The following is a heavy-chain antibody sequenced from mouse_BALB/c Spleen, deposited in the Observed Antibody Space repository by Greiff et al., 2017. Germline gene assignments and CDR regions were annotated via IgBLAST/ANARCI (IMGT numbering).Heavy chain of an antibody. CDR2: IRNKANGYTT. V-gene: IGHV7-3*02. D-gene: IGHD2-4*01. CDR1: GFTFTDYY. CDR3: ARAFDYDWFAY. J-gene: IGHJ3*01. Sequence: EVKLMESGGGLVQPGGSLRLSCATSGFTFTDYYMSWVRQPPGKALEWLGFIRNKANGYTTEYSASVKGRFTISRDNSQSILYLQMNTLRAEDSATYYCARAFDYDWFAYWGQGTLVTVSA.